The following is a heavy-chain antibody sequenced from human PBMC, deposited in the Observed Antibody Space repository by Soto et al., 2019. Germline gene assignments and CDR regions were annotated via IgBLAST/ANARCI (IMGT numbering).Heavy chain of an antibody. CDR1: GYSFTSYW. D-gene: IGHD3-22*01. CDR3: ARHPEMDYYDSSGPHDY. Sequence: PGESLKISCKGSGYSFTSYWIGWVRQMPGKGLEWMGIIYPGDSDTRYSPSFQGQVTISADKSISTAYLQWSSLKASDTAMYYCARHPEMDYYDSSGPHDYWGQGTLVTVSS. J-gene: IGHJ4*02. V-gene: IGHV5-51*01. CDR2: IYPGDSDT.